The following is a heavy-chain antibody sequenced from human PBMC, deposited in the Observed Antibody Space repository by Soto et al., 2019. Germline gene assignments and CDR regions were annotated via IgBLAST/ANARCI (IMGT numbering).Heavy chain of an antibody. CDR3: ARGQARPFGEKYFDY. V-gene: IGHV4-34*01. D-gene: IGHD6-6*01. Sequence: SETLSLTCAVYGGSFSGYYWSWIRQPPGKGLEWIGEINHSGSTNYNPSLKSRVTISVDTSKNQFSLKLGSVTAADTAVYYCARGQARPFGEKYFDYWGQGTLVTVSS. CDR2: INHSGST. J-gene: IGHJ4*02. CDR1: GGSFSGYY.